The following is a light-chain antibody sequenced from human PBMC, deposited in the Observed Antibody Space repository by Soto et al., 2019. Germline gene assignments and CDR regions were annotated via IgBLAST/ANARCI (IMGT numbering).Light chain of an antibody. CDR2: DVS. CDR3: CSYAGTYTLGV. Sequence: QSVLTQPRSVSGSPGPSVTISCTGTSSDVGGYNYVSWYQQYPGKAPKVIIYDVSKRPSGVPDRFSGSKSGNTASLTISGLQAEDEADYYCCSYAGTYTLGVFGGGTQLTVL. CDR1: SSDVGGYNY. V-gene: IGLV2-11*01. J-gene: IGLJ3*02.